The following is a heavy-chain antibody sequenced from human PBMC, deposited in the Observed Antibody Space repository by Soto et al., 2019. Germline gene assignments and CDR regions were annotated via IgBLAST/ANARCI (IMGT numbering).Heavy chain of an antibody. D-gene: IGHD4-17*01. J-gene: IGHJ4*02. CDR1: GGTFSSYA. CDR2: IIPIFGTA. CDR3: ARSPGSAYGDYVISFDY. V-gene: IGHV1-69*13. Sequence: GASVKVSCKASGGTFSSYAISWVRQAPGQGLEWMGGIIPIFGTANYAQKFQGRVTITADESTSTAYMELSSLRSEDTAVYYCARSPGSAYGDYVISFDYWGQGTLVTVSS.